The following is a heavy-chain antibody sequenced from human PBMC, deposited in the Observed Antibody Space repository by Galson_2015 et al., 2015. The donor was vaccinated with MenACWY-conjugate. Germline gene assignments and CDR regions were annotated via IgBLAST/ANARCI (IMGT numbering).Heavy chain of an antibody. D-gene: IGHD2/OR15-2a*01. CDR1: GFTVSNNY. Sequence: SLRLSCAASGFTVSNNYMSWVRQAPGKGLEWVSVIYIGGTTSYADSVKGRLTISRDNSKNILYLQMNSLRAEDTAVYYCARVLYGQDFDYWGQGTLVTVSS. J-gene: IGHJ4*02. V-gene: IGHV3-53*01. CDR3: ARVLYGQDFDY. CDR2: IYIGGTT.